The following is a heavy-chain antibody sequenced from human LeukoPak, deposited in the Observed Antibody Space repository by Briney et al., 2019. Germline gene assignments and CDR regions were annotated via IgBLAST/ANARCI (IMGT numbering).Heavy chain of an antibody. V-gene: IGHV4-61*01. Sequence: SETLSLTCTVSGGSISSGSYYWSWIRQPPGKGLEWIGYIHYSGSTNYNPSLKSRVTISVDTSKNQFSLILSSVTTADTAVYYCAREVVAAAGTVDYWGQGTLVTVSS. J-gene: IGHJ4*02. CDR3: AREVVAAAGTVDY. CDR2: IHYSGST. D-gene: IGHD6-13*01. CDR1: GGSISSGSYY.